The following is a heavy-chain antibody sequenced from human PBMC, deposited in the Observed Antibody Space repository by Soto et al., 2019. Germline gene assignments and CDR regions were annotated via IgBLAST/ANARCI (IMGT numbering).Heavy chain of an antibody. CDR3: ATLNSFGSDY. D-gene: IGHD5-18*01. J-gene: IGHJ4*02. CDR2: IYSDGSGP. V-gene: IGHV3-74*03. Sequence: GASVKVSCAASGFTFSNFWMHWVRQAPGKGLVWVSRIYSDGSGPMYADSVKGRFTISRDNAKSTLYLQMNSLRAEDTAVYYCATLNSFGSDYWGRGTLVT. CDR1: GFTFSNFW.